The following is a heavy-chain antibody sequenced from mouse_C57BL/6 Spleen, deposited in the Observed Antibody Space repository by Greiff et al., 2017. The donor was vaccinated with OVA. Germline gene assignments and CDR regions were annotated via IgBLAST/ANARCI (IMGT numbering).Heavy chain of an antibody. CDR1: GYTFTSYW. D-gene: IGHD2-2*01. Sequence: QVQLQQPGAELVMPGASVKLSCKASGYTFTSYWMHWVKQRPGQGLEWIGEIDPSDSYPTYNQKFKGKSTLTVDKSSSTASMQLSSLTSEDSAVYYGATGYDGGNYWGQGTTLTVSS. CDR2: IDPSDSYP. V-gene: IGHV1-69*01. CDR3: ATGYDGGNY. J-gene: IGHJ2*01.